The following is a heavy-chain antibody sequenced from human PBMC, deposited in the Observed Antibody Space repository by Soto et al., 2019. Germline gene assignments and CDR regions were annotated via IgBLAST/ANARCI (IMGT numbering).Heavy chain of an antibody. Sequence: SETLSLTCTVSGGSISSGDYYWSWIRQPPGKGLEWIGYIYYSGSTYYNPSLKGRVTISVDTSKNQFSLKLRSVTAADTAVYYCARDHLRAITFGGVIVIGDYYYGMDVWGQGTTVTVSS. CDR1: GGSISSGDYY. D-gene: IGHD3-16*02. CDR3: ARDHLRAITFGGVIVIGDYYYGMDV. CDR2: IYYSGST. V-gene: IGHV4-30-4*01. J-gene: IGHJ6*02.